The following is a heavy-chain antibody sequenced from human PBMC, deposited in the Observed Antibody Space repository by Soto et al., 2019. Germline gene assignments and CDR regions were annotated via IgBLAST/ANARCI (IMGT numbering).Heavy chain of an antibody. CDR3: ARDSGYGDYVVVLDYYYGMDV. V-gene: IGHV6-1*01. Sequence: SQTLSLTCAISGDSVSSNSAAWNWIRQSPSRGLEWLGRTYYRSKWYNDYAVSVKSRITINPDTSKNQFSLQLNSVTPEDTAVYYCARDSGYGDYVVVLDYYYGMDVWGQGTTVTVSS. J-gene: IGHJ6*02. CDR2: TYYRSKWYN. CDR1: GDSVSSNSAA. D-gene: IGHD4-17*01.